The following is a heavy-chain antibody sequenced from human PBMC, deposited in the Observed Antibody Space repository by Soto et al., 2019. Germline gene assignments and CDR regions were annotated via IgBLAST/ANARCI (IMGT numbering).Heavy chain of an antibody. CDR2: ISGSGGST. Sequence: EVQLLESGGGLVQPGGSLRLSCAASGFTFSSYAMSWVRQAPGKGLEWVSAISGSGGSTYYADSVKGRFTISRDNSKNTLYLQMNSLRAEDTAVYYCAKLVRPTTVTKRELFDYWGQGTLVTVSS. J-gene: IGHJ4*02. V-gene: IGHV3-23*01. D-gene: IGHD4-17*01. CDR3: AKLVRPTTVTKRELFDY. CDR1: GFTFSSYA.